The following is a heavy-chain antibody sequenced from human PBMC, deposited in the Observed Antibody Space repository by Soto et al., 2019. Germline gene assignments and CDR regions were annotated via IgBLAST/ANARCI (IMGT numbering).Heavy chain of an antibody. J-gene: IGHJ5*02. D-gene: IGHD3-3*01. CDR3: ARSTSPARITIFGVVINTHNWFDP. CDR1: GGSFSGYY. V-gene: IGHV4-34*01. Sequence: SETLSLTCAVYGGSFSGYYWGGICQAPGKVLEWIGAINHSGTTNYNPTLKSRVTISVDTSKNQFSLKLSSVTAEDTDVYYCARSTSPARITIFGVVINTHNWFDPWGQGTMVTVS. CDR2: INHSGTT.